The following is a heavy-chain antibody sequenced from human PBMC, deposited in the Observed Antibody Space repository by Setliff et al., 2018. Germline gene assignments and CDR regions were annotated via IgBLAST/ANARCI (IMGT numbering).Heavy chain of an antibody. CDR3: ARDQARWLVAAGTFDY. Sequence: GGSLRLSCTASGFTFSSYALHWVRQAPGKGLEWVSTISGGGTNMDYADSVKGRFTISRDNSNSEMFLQMDSLRAEDTAVYYFARDQARWLVAAGTFDYWGLGALVTVS. CDR2: ISGGGTNM. J-gene: IGHJ4*02. D-gene: IGHD1-1*01. CDR1: GFTFSSYA. V-gene: IGHV3-23*01.